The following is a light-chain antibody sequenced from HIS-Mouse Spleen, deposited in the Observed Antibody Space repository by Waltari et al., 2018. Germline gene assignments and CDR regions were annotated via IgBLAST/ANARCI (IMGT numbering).Light chain of an antibody. CDR2: DAS. CDR3: QQRSNWPLT. Sequence: EIVLTQSPATLSLSPGERATLSCRASQCVSRYLAWYQQKPGQAPRLLIYDASNRATGIPARFSGSGSGTDFTLTISRLEPEDFAVYYCQQRSNWPLTFGGGTKVEIK. J-gene: IGKJ4*01. V-gene: IGKV3-11*01. CDR1: QCVSRY.